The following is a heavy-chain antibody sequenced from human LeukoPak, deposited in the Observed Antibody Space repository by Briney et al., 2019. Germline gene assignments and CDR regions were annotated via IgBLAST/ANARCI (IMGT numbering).Heavy chain of an antibody. J-gene: IGHJ4*02. CDR3: AESGPVRKSRGESSGWFYFDY. D-gene: IGHD6-19*01. V-gene: IGHV3-30*02. Sequence: PGGSLRLSCAASGFTFSSYGMHWVRQAPGKGLEWVAFIRYDGSNKYYADSVKGRFTISRDNSKNTLYLQMNSLRAEDTAVYYCAESGPVRKSRGESSGWFYFDYWGQGTLVTVSS. CDR1: GFTFSSYG. CDR2: IRYDGSNK.